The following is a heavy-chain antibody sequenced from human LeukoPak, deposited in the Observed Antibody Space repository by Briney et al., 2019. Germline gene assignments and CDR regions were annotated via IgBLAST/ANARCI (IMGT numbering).Heavy chain of an antibody. CDR2: ITAGGGRT. D-gene: IGHD3-10*01. J-gene: IGHJ4*02. Sequence: GGSLRLSCAASGFTFSSYAMSWVRLAPGKGLEWVSGITAGGGRTNYAESVKGRFTISRDDSKNTLYLQMNSLRVDDTAVYYCAKDGVAPGSSGDYFDYWGQGTLVTVSS. V-gene: IGHV3-23*01. CDR1: GFTFSSYA. CDR3: AKDGVAPGSSGDYFDY.